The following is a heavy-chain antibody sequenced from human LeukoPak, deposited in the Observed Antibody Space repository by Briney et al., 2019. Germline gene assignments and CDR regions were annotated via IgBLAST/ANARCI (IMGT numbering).Heavy chain of an antibody. V-gene: IGHV3-64*01. D-gene: IGHD1-26*01. CDR1: GFTFSSYA. J-gene: IGHJ4*02. CDR3: SREYGAGYFDS. Sequence: PGGSLRLSCAASGFTFSSYAMHWVRQAPGKGLEYVSAISSNGGSTYYANSVKGRFTISRDSSKNTVHLQMNNLRPEDTAIYYCSREYGAGYFDSWGQGTLVTVSS. CDR2: ISSNGGST.